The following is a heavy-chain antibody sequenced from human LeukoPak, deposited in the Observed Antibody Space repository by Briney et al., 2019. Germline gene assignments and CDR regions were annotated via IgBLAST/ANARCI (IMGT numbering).Heavy chain of an antibody. J-gene: IGHJ6*02. CDR2: INHSGST. Sequence: PSETLSLTCAVYGGSFSGYYWSWIRQPPGKGLEWIGEINHSGSTNYNPSLKSRITISVDTSKNQFSLKLSSVTAADTAVYYCARGRPRRIAVAPLGYYYGIDVWGQGTTVTVSS. CDR3: ARGRPRRIAVAPLGYYYGIDV. D-gene: IGHD6-19*01. V-gene: IGHV4-34*01. CDR1: GGSFSGYY.